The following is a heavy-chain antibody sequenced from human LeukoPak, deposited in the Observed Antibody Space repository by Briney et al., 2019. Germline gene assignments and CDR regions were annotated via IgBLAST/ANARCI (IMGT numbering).Heavy chain of an antibody. Sequence: GGSLRLSCAASGFTFSSYAMHWVRQAPGKGLEWVAVISYDGSNKYYADSVKGRFTISRDNSKNTLYLQMNSLRAEDTAVYYCAKALRLWFGESDFDYWGQGTLVTVSS. CDR1: GFTFSSYA. V-gene: IGHV3-30*04. J-gene: IGHJ4*02. CDR3: AKALRLWFGESDFDY. CDR2: ISYDGSNK. D-gene: IGHD3-10*01.